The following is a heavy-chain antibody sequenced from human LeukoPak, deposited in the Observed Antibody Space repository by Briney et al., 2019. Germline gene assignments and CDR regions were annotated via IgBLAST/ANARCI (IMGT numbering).Heavy chain of an antibody. CDR2: ISAYNGNT. V-gene: IGHV1-18*01. CDR3: ARKLGYCSGGSCYLCDY. D-gene: IGHD2-15*01. Sequence: ASVKVSCKASGYTFITYDINWVRQAPGQGLEWMGWISAYNGNTNYAQKLQGRVTMTTDTSTSAAYMELRSLRSDDTAVYYCARKLGYCSGGSCYLCDYWGQGTLVTVSS. CDR1: GYTFITYD. J-gene: IGHJ4*02.